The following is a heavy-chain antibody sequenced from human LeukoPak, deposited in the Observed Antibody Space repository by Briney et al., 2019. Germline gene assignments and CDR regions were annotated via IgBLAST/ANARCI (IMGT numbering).Heavy chain of an antibody. CDR3: ARDLTVTTTNWFDP. V-gene: IGHV3-21*01. CDR1: GFTFSDYH. Sequence: GGSLRLSCVVSGFTFSDYHMNWVRQAPGKGLEWVSSISTSNSYIYYADSLTGRFTISRDNAKNSLYLQMNSLRAEDTAVYYCARDLTVTTTNWFDPWGQGTLVTVSS. D-gene: IGHD4-17*01. J-gene: IGHJ5*02. CDR2: ISTSNSYI.